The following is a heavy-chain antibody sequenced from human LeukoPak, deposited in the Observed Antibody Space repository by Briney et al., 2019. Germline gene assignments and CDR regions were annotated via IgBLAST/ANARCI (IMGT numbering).Heavy chain of an antibody. V-gene: IGHV1-18*01. CDR2: ISAYNGNT. CDR3: ARGLRGPYYSDMDV. CDR1: GYSFANYG. J-gene: IGHJ6*02. Sequence: ASVKVSCKASGYSFANYGISWVRQAPGQGLEWMGWISAYNGNTNFAQKLQGRVTMTTDTSTSTAYTELRSLRSDDTAVYYCARGLRGPYYSDMDVWGQGTTVTVSS.